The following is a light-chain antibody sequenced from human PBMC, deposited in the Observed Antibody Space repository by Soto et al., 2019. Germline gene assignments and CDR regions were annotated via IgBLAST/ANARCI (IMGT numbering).Light chain of an antibody. Sequence: DIQMTQSPSSVSASVGDRVTITCRASQDIDSRLAWYQKRPGNAPNLLLTSTSNLQSGVPSRCSGFGYGTYFTLTIRSLHPEDVATYYCQQASGFPLTFGGGTKVEIK. CDR1: QDIDSR. V-gene: IGKV1-12*01. CDR3: QQASGFPLT. J-gene: IGKJ4*01. CDR2: STS.